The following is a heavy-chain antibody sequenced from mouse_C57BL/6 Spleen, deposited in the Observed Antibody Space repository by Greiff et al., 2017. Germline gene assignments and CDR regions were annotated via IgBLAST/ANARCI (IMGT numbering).Heavy chain of an antibody. Sequence: EVMLVESGGDLVKPGGSLKLSCAASGFTFSSYGMSWVRQTPDKRLEWVATISSGGSYTYYPASVKGRFTISRDNAENTLYLQMSSLKSEDTAMYYCARYGSSPYFDYWGQGTTLTVSS. CDR2: ISSGGSYT. J-gene: IGHJ2*01. V-gene: IGHV5-6*01. CDR3: ARYGSSPYFDY. D-gene: IGHD1-1*01. CDR1: GFTFSSYG.